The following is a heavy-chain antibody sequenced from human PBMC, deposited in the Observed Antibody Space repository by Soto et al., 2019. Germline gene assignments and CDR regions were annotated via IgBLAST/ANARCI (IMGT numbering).Heavy chain of an antibody. V-gene: IGHV4-59*08. CDR3: ARPIAVAGLDAFDI. Sequence: SETLSLTCTVSGGSISSYYWSWIRQPPGKGLEWIGYIYYSGSTNYNPSLKSRVTISVDTSKNQFSLKLSSVTAADTAVYYCARPIAVAGLDAFDIWGKGTMVTVSS. CDR1: GGSISSYY. D-gene: IGHD6-19*01. J-gene: IGHJ3*02. CDR2: IYYSGST.